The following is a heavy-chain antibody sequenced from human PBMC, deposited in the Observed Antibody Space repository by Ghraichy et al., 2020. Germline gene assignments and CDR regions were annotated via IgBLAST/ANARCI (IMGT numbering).Heavy chain of an antibody. CDR1: GFTFSSYW. V-gene: IGHV3-7*03. CDR3: ARGTSSWSLTPLSYFQH. J-gene: IGHJ1*01. Sequence: GGSLRLSCAASGFTFSSYWMSWVRQAPGKGLEWVANIKQDGSEKYYVDSVKGRFTISRDNAKNSLYLQMNSLRAEDTAVYYCARGTSSWSLTPLSYFQHWGQGTLVTVSS. CDR2: IKQDGSEK. D-gene: IGHD6-13*01.